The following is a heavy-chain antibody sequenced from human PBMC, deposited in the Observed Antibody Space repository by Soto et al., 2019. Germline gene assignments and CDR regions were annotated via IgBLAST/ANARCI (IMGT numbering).Heavy chain of an antibody. D-gene: IGHD2-15*01. V-gene: IGHV1-69*01. CDR1: GGTFSKYA. CDR2: IIPMFGTP. Sequence: QVQLVQSGAELKKPGSSVKVSCKASGGTFSKYAISWVRQAPGQGLEWLGGIIPMFGTPNYAQKFQGRVTISADESTTTPYLELSSLRSADTAVYFFARPLRARNFYHGLAVWGQGTTVTVSS. J-gene: IGHJ6*02. CDR3: ARPLRARNFYHGLAV.